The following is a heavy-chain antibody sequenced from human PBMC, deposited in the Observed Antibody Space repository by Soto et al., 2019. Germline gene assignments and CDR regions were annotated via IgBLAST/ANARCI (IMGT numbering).Heavy chain of an antibody. D-gene: IGHD2-15*01. CDR3: AREAYCSSGSCALYSHDFFGLDV. J-gene: IGHJ6*02. Sequence: GASVKVSCKTSGYTFARYGISWVRQVPGQGLEWMGWISTYNDNTKYAQKLKGRVTMSTDTSTDPVYMELRSMTSDDTAVYYCAREAYCSSGSCALYSHDFFGLDVWGQGTTVTVSS. CDR2: ISTYNDNT. V-gene: IGHV1-18*01. CDR1: GYTFARYG.